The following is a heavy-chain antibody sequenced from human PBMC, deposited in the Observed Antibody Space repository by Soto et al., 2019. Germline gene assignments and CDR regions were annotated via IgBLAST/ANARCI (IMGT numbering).Heavy chain of an antibody. D-gene: IGHD6-13*01. Sequence: VQLVQSGTEAKKPGASVKVSCKASGYTFTSYGIHWVRQAPGQRLEWMGRINAANGDTKYSPKFQGRVTITRDTSASTAYMELSSLRSEDTAVYYCVRRHVSATGIDWFDPWGQGTLVTVSS. CDR3: VRRHVSATGIDWFDP. V-gene: IGHV1-3*01. CDR2: INAANGDT. CDR1: GYTFTSYG. J-gene: IGHJ5*02.